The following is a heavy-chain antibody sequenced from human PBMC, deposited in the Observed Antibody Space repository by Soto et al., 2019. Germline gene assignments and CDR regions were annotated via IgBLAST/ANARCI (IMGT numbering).Heavy chain of an antibody. J-gene: IGHJ4*02. CDR1: GVTCRGYA. CDR2: ISTSSTYT. Sequence: RLCCRASGVTCRGYARNWVRQHQEKGLEWVSSISTSSTYTHYEDSVKGRLTISRDNANNSLFLQMNSLRAEDTPIYYCARDLAPAGNYWGQGAPVPV. CDR3: ARDLAPAGNY. V-gene: IGHV3-21*01. D-gene: IGHD6-13*01.